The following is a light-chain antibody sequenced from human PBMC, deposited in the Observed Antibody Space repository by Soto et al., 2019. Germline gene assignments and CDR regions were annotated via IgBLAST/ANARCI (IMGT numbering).Light chain of an antibody. Sequence: QSVLTQPRSVPGSPGQAVTFSCTGTNSDVGAYNYVSWYRQHPDKAPKLIIYDVSKRPSGVPDRFSGSKSGNTASLTISGLQAEDEADYFCSSFAGSYTHVFGTGTKVTVL. V-gene: IGLV2-11*01. CDR2: DVS. CDR1: NSDVGAYNY. CDR3: SSFAGSYTHV. J-gene: IGLJ1*01.